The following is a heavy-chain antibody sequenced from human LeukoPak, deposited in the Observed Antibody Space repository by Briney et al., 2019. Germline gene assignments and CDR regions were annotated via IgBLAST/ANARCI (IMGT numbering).Heavy chain of an antibody. V-gene: IGHV4-39*01. CDR2: IYYSGST. J-gene: IGHJ5*02. Sequence: PSETLSLTCSVSGGSISSSSNYWGWIRQPPGKGLEWIGSIYYSGSTYYNPSLKSRVTISVDTSKNQFSLKLSSVTAADTAVYYCARRITMVRGPNTNWLDPWGQGTLVTVSS. CDR1: GGSISSSSNY. D-gene: IGHD3-10*01. CDR3: ARRITMVRGPNTNWLDP.